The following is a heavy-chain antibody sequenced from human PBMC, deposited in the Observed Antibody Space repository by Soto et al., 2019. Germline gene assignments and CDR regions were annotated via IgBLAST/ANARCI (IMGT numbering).Heavy chain of an antibody. J-gene: IGHJ4*02. D-gene: IGHD6-13*01. V-gene: IGHV3-7*01. CDR2: IKQDGSEK. Sequence: HPGGSLRLSCAASGFTFSSYWMSWVHHAPGKGLEWVANIKQDGSEKYYVDSVKGRFNISRDNDKNSLYLQMNSLRAEGTAVYYCARGVAAAGWDFDYWGQGTLVTVSS. CDR1: GFTFSSYW. CDR3: ARGVAAAGWDFDY.